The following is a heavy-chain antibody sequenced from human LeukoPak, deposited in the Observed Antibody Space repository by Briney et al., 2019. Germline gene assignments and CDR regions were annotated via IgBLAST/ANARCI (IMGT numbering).Heavy chain of an antibody. J-gene: IGHJ4*02. D-gene: IGHD6-13*01. V-gene: IGHV3-53*01. CDR3: ARSVSSSWIYYFDY. CDR2: LYSGGST. Sequence: GGSLRLSCAASGFTDSSNYMSWVRQAPGKGLEWVSVLYSGGSTYYADSVKGRFTISRDNSKNTLYLQMNSLRAEDTAVYYCARSVSSSWIYYFDYWGQGTLVTVSS. CDR1: GFTDSSNY.